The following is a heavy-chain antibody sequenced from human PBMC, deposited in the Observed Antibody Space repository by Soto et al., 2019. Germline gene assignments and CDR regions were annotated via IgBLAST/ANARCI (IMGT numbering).Heavy chain of an antibody. CDR1: GYTFTRYD. CDR2: MNPNSGNT. Sequence: GASVKVSCKASGYTFTRYDINWVRQATGQGLEWMGWMNPNSGNTGYAQKFQGRVTMTRNTSISTAYMELSSLRSEDTAVYYCARGPYSSSSRPLGYMDVWGKGTTVTVSS. V-gene: IGHV1-8*01. J-gene: IGHJ6*03. D-gene: IGHD6-6*01. CDR3: ARGPYSSSSRPLGYMDV.